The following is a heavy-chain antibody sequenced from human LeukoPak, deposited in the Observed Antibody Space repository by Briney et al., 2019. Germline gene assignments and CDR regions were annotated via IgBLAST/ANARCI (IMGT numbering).Heavy chain of an antibody. V-gene: IGHV1-69*13. Sequence: SVKVSCKASGGTFSSYATSWVRQAPGQGLEWMGGIIPIFGTANYAQKFQGRVTITADESTSTAYMELSSLRSEDTAVYYCASNTYYDFWSGYRGTYYYYGMDVWGQGTTVTVSS. CDR1: GGTFSSYA. CDR2: IIPIFGTA. J-gene: IGHJ6*02. D-gene: IGHD3-3*01. CDR3: ASNTYYDFWSGYRGTYYYYGMDV.